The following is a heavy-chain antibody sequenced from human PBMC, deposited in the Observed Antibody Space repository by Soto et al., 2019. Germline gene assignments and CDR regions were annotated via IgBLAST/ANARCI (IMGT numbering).Heavy chain of an antibody. J-gene: IGHJ4*02. CDR3: AKDSSGYFPSNFDY. V-gene: IGHV3-23*01. CDR1: GFTFDDYT. D-gene: IGHD3-22*01. CDR2: ISGSGGST. Sequence: PGGPQRLSSPASGFTFDDYTMHWVRQAPGKGLEWVSAISGSGGSTYYADSVKGRFTISRDNSKNTLYLQMNSLRAEDTAVYYCAKDSSGYFPSNFDYWGQGTLVTVSS.